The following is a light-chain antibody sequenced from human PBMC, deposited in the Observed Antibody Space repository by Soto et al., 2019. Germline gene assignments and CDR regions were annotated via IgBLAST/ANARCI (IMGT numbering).Light chain of an antibody. J-gene: IGLJ1*01. V-gene: IGLV2-14*01. CDR2: DVS. CDR1: SSDAGGYNY. Sequence: QSVLTQPASVSGSPVQSITISCTGTSSDAGGYNYVFWYQQHPDKAPKLILYDVSSRPSGISDRFSGSKSGNTASLTISGLQAEDEADYYCTSYTTGSTYVFGTGTQLTVL. CDR3: TSYTTGSTYV.